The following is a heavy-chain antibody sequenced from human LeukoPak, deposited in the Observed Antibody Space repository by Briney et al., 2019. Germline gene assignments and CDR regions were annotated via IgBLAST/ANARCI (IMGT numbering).Heavy chain of an antibody. J-gene: IGHJ3*02. CDR3: ARTSLRYFGSGSYSLDVFDI. D-gene: IGHD3-10*01. V-gene: IGHV3-74*01. Sequence: PGGSLRLSCAASGFTFSIYWMHWVRQAPGKGLAWVSRINTDGTSTSYADSVKGRFTISRDNSKNTLYLQMNSLRADDTAVYFCARTSLRYFGSGSYSLDVFDIWGQGTMVTVSS. CDR2: INTDGTST. CDR1: GFTFSIYW.